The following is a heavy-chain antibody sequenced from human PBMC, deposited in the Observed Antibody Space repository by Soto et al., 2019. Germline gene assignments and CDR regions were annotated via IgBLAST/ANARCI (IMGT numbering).Heavy chain of an antibody. J-gene: IGHJ6*02. Sequence: TSETLSLTCAVYGGSFSGYYWSWIRQPPGKGLEWIGEINHSGSTNYNPSLKSRVTISVDTSKNQFSLKLSSVTAADTAVYYCARGPRRYYYYYGMDVCGQGTTVTVSS. CDR1: GGSFSGYY. V-gene: IGHV4-34*01. CDR3: ARGPRRYYYYYGMDV. CDR2: INHSGST.